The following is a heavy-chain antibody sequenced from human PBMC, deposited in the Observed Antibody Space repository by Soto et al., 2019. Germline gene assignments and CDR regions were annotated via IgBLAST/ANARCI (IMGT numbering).Heavy chain of an antibody. J-gene: IGHJ6*02. CDR3: ARPGMATIPSSHYYYGMDV. V-gene: IGHV1-46*01. D-gene: IGHD3-10*01. Sequence: ASVKVSCKASGYTFTSYYMHWVRQAPGQGLDWMGIINPSGGSTSYAQKFQGRVTMTADTSTSTAYMELSSLRSEDTAVYYCARPGMATIPSSHYYYGMDVWGQGTTVTVSS. CDR2: INPSGGST. CDR1: GYTFTSYY.